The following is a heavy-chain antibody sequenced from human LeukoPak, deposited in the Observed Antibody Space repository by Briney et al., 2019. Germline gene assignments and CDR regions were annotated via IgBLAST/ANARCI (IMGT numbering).Heavy chain of an antibody. D-gene: IGHD6-13*01. CDR3: ARGRLPQQTFDY. CDR2: IYYSGST. V-gene: IGHV4-39*07. Sequence: SETLSLTCTVSGGSISSSSYYWGWIRQPPGKGLEWIGSIYYSGSTYYNPSLKSRVTISVDTSKNQFSLKLSSVTAADTAVYYCARGRLPQQTFDYWGQGTLVTVSS. J-gene: IGHJ4*02. CDR1: GGSISSSSYY.